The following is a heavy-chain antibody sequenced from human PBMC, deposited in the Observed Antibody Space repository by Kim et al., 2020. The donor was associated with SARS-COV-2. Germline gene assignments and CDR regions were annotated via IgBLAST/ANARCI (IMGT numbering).Heavy chain of an antibody. CDR2: IKSKTDGGTT. J-gene: IGHJ4*02. CDR1: GFTFSNAW. V-gene: IGHV3-15*01. D-gene: IGHD3-22*01. Sequence: GGSLRLSCAASGFTFSNAWMSWVRQAPGKGLEWVGRIKSKTDGGTTDYAAPVKGRFTISRDDSKNTLYLQMNSLKTEDTAVYYCTTEGTSDYYDSSGYYLFDYWGQGTLVTVSS. CDR3: TTEGTSDYYDSSGYYLFDY.